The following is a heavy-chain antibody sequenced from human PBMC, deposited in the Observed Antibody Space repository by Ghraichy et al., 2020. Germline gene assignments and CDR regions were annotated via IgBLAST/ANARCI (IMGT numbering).Heavy chain of an antibody. CDR1: GYTFTSYG. J-gene: IGHJ6*03. CDR3: ARELLRPSEGYYYYMDV. CDR2: ISVHNGNT. D-gene: IGHD3-10*01. V-gene: IGHV1-18*01. Sequence: ASVKVSCKASGYTFTSYGISWVRQAPGQGLEWMGWISVHNGNTNYAQNLQGRVTMTSDTSTGTAYMELRSLRSDDTAVYYCARELLRPSEGYYYYMDVWGKGTTVTVSS.